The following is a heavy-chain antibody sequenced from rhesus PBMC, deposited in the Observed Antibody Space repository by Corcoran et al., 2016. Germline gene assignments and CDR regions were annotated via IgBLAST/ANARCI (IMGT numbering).Heavy chain of an antibody. D-gene: IGHD4-4*01. J-gene: IGHJ4*01. CDR3: ASGAVATLFDY. Sequence: QLQLQESGPGLVKPSETLSVTCAVSGGSISSSYWSWIRQAPGKGLEWIGYIYGSGRSTNYNPSLKSRVTLSVDTSKNQLSLKLSSVPAADTAVYYCASGAVATLFDYWGQGVLVTVSS. CDR1: GGSISSSY. V-gene: IGHV4-169*02. CDR2: IYGSGRST.